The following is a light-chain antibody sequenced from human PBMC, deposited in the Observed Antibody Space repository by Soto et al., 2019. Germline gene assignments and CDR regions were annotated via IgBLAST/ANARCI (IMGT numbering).Light chain of an antibody. V-gene: IGLV2-14*01. CDR1: SSDVGGYNY. CDR2: EVS. J-gene: IGLJ1*01. CDR3: SSYTSSSTYV. Sequence: QSALTHPASVSGSPGQSITISCTGTSSDVGGYNYVSWYQQHPGKAPKLMIYEVSNRPSGVSNRFSGSKSGNTASPTISGLQAEDEADYYCSSYTSSSTYVFGTVTKVTVL.